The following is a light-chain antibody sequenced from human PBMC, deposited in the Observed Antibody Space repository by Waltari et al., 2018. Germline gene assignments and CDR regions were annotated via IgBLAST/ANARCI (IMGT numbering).Light chain of an antibody. J-gene: IGLJ2*01. CDR1: RLEEKY. CDR3: QAWDSNIVV. CDR2: QDT. V-gene: IGLV3-1*01. Sequence: SYELMQAPSVSVSPGQTATITCSANRLEEKYVCWYQQKPGQSPVLIIYQDTKWPSGIPERFSASHSGNTAILTISVTQSVDEADYYCQAWDSNIVVFGGGTKLTVL.